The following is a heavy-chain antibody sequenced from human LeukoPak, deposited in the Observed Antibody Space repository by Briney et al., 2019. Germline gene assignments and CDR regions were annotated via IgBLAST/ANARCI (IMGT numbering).Heavy chain of an antibody. CDR2: IYTSGST. V-gene: IGHV4-4*09. CDR3: ASGPFGVVNNRRFFDY. CDR1: GGSISSYY. D-gene: IGHD3-3*01. J-gene: IGHJ4*02. Sequence: SETLSLTCTVSGGSISSYYWSWIRQPPGKGLEWIGYIYTSGSTNYNPSLKSRVTISVDTSKNQFSLKLSSVTAADTAVYYCASGPFGVVNNRRFFDYWGQGTLVTVSS.